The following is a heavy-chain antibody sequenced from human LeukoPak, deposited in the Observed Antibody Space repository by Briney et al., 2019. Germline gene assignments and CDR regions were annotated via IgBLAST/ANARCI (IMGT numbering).Heavy chain of an antibody. J-gene: IGHJ5*02. D-gene: IGHD3-10*01. V-gene: IGHV4-59*11. CDR3: ARAGPWQIDP. Sequence: KPSETLSLTCAVSGGSISSHYWSWIRQPPGKGLEWVGHIFYTGSTKYNPSLKSRVTISVDKSKNQFSLKLKSVTAADTAVYYCARAGPWQIDPWGQGTLVTVSS. CDR1: GGSISSHY. CDR2: IFYTGST.